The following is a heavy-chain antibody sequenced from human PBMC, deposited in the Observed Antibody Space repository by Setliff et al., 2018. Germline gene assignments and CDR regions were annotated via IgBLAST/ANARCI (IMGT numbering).Heavy chain of an antibody. CDR1: GGSISSGNYY. J-gene: IGHJ6*03. D-gene: IGHD2-8*01. CDR3: AREDGPNYYYYYMDI. CDR2: IQTSGTT. Sequence: SETLSLTCTVSGGSISSGNYYWSWIRQPAGKGLEWIGHIQTSGTTNYSPSLKSRVTISVDTSKSQFSLKLTSVTAADTAVYFCAREDGPNYYYYYMDIWGKGTTVTVSS. V-gene: IGHV4-61*09.